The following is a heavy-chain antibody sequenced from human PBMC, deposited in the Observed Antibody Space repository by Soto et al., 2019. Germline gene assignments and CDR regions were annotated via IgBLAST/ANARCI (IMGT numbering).Heavy chain of an antibody. CDR1: GYTFTSYG. CDR3: ERDHSGSYYGPNEYYFDY. CDR2: ISAYNGNT. D-gene: IGHD1-26*01. J-gene: IGHJ4*02. V-gene: IGHV1-18*04. Sequence: QVQLVQSGAEVKKPGASVKVSCKASGYTFTSYGISWVRQAPGQGLEWMGWISAYNGNTNYAQKLQGRVTMTTDTSTSTAYMELRSLRSDDTAVYYCERDHSGSYYGPNEYYFDYWGQGTLVTVSS.